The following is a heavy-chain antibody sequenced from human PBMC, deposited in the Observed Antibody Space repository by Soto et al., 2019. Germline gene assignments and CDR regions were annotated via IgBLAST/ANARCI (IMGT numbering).Heavy chain of an antibody. V-gene: IGHV1-24*01. CDR1: GYTLTELA. Sequence: ASVEVSCKVSGYTLTELAMHWVLQAPGKGLEWMGGFDPEDGETIYAQKFQGRVTMTEDTSTDTAYMELSSLRSEDTAVYYCATTPRGQPHDYWGQGTLVTVSS. D-gene: IGHD2-2*01. CDR3: ATTPRGQPHDY. J-gene: IGHJ4*02. CDR2: FDPEDGET.